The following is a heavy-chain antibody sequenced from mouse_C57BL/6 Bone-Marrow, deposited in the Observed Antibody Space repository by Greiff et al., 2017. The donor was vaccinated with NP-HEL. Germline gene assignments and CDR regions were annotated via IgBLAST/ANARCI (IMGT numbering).Heavy chain of an antibody. Sequence: QVQLQQPGAELVKPGASVKLSCKASGYTFTSYWMHWVKQRPGQGLEWIGMIHPNSGSTNYNEKFKSKATLTVDKPSSTAYMQLSSLTSEDSAVYYCAESHYYGSSYAMDYWGQGTSVTVSS. CDR2: IHPNSGST. CDR1: GYTFTSYW. J-gene: IGHJ4*01. CDR3: AESHYYGSSYAMDY. D-gene: IGHD1-1*01. V-gene: IGHV1-64*01.